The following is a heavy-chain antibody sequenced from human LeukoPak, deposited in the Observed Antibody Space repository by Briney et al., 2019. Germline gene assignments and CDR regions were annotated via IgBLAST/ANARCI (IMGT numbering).Heavy chain of an antibody. J-gene: IGHJ5*02. CDR3: ARVGAAAVGDWFDP. CDR1: GGSISSYY. D-gene: IGHD6-13*01. Sequence: SETLSLTCTVSGGSISSYYWSWIRQPPGKGLEWIGYIYYSGSTNYNPSLKSRVTISVDTSKNQFSLKLSSVTTADTAVYYCARVGAAAVGDWFDPWGQGTLVTVSP. CDR2: IYYSGST. V-gene: IGHV4-59*08.